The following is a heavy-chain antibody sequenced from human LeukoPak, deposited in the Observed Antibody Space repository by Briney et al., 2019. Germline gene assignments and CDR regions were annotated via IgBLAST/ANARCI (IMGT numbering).Heavy chain of an antibody. CDR3: VKEASDPYFLDF. J-gene: IGHJ4*02. V-gene: IGHV3-43*02. D-gene: IGHD2/OR15-2a*01. CDR2: INEDDDT. Sequence: GGSLRLSCVASGFTFAGHVFHWIRQVPGKGLEWLAFINEDDDTYYADSVQGRFTISRDNSKNSLYFELQSLTTDDAALYYCVKEASDPYFLDFWGQGTLVTVSS. CDR1: GFTFAGHV.